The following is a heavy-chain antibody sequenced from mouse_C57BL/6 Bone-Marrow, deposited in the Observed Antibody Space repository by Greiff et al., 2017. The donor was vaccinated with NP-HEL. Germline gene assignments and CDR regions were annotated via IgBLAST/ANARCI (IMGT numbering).Heavy chain of an antibody. CDR3: AREFLFTTVVDHFDY. D-gene: IGHD1-1*01. Sequence: QVQLQQPGAELVKPGASVKLSCKASGYTFTSYWMHWVKQRPGQGLEWIGMIHPNSGSTNYNEKFKSKATLTVDKSSSTAYMQLSSLTSEDSAVYYCAREFLFTTVVDHFDYWGQGTTLTVSS. J-gene: IGHJ2*01. V-gene: IGHV1-64*01. CDR2: IHPNSGST. CDR1: GYTFTSYW.